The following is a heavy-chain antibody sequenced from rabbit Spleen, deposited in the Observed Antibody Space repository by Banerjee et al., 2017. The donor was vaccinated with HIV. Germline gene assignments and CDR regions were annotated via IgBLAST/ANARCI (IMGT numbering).Heavy chain of an antibody. V-gene: IGHV1S40*01. CDR1: GFSFSSSYY. CDR2: IYPDGSGST. J-gene: IGHJ4*01. Sequence: QSLEESGGDMVKPGASLTLTCTASGFSFSSSYYMCWVRQAPGKGPEWIGCIYPDGSGSTAYATWAKGRFSISKTSSTTVTLQMTSLTAADTATYFCARGSAAMTMVITGFYLNLWGPGTLVTVS. CDR3: ARGSAAMTMVITGFYLNL. D-gene: IGHD2-1*01.